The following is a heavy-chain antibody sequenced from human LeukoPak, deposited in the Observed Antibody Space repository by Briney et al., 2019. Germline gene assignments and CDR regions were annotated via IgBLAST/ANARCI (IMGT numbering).Heavy chain of an antibody. CDR1: GFTFSNHE. D-gene: IGHD2-21*02. J-gene: IGHJ4*02. Sequence: GGSLRLSCATSGFTFSNHEMNWVRQAPGKGLEWVAYTSRGGTDISYADSVKGRFTISTDNANSSLYLQMNSLRAEDTAVYFCVRARLIRLENFFDYWGQGTLVTVSS. CDR3: VRARLIRLENFFDY. V-gene: IGHV3-48*03. CDR2: TSRGGTDI.